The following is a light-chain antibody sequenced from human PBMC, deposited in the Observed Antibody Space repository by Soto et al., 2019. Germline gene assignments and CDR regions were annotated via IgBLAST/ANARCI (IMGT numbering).Light chain of an antibody. CDR2: AAN. J-gene: IGKJ5*01. CDR1: QDFRIW. Sequence: DIQMTQSPSYVSASVGDRVTIACRASQDFRIWLAWYQQKPGRAPNLLIYAANNLQSGVPSRFRGSGSGTDFTLTISSLQPEDSAYYYCQQANLFPLTFGQGTRLEI. V-gene: IGKV1-12*01. CDR3: QQANLFPLT.